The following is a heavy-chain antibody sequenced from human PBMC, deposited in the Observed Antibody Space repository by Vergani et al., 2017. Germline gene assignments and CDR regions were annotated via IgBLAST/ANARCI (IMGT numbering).Heavy chain of an antibody. D-gene: IGHD2-15*01. Sequence: QVQLQASGPGRVKPSPTLSLTCTMSGGSISAGYYFWSWIRQPAGKGLEWLGHISASGNASHRPSLKTRVSMSVDTSKNQFSLTVTHVTAADTAIYFCARRSGGYYSGGKVHPLRTAFDVWRHGTVVTVSS. CDR2: ISASGNA. V-gene: IGHV4-61*02. J-gene: IGHJ3*01. CDR1: GGSISAGYYF. CDR3: ARRSGGYYSGGKVHPLRTAFDV.